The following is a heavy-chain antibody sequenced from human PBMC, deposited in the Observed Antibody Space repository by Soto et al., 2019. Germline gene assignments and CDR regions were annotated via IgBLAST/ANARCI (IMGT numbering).Heavy chain of an antibody. V-gene: IGHV3-30-3*01. Sequence: GGSLRLSCVGSGFIFSNYNFVWVRQAPGKGLEWVAVISYDGSNKYYADSVKGRFTISRDNSKNTLYLQMNSLRAEDTAVYYCARSTWPLDYWVQGTLVTVSS. CDR2: ISYDGSNK. CDR3: ARSTWPLDY. J-gene: IGHJ4*02. CDR1: GFIFSNYN. D-gene: IGHD5-12*01.